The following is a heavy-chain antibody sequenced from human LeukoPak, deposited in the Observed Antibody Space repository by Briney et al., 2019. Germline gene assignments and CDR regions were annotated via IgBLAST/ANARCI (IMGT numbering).Heavy chain of an antibody. CDR1: GYSFTSYW. CDR2: IYPGDSVT. D-gene: IGHD2-21*01. V-gene: IGHV5-51*01. CDR3: ARRLPPYSGHIGSYFDY. Sequence: GESLKISCKGSGYSFTSYWIGWVRQMPGKGLEWMGIIYPGDSVTRYGLSFQGQVTISADRSTSTAYLHWSSLKASDTGMYYCARRLPPYSGHIGSYFDYWGQGTLVTVSS. J-gene: IGHJ4*02.